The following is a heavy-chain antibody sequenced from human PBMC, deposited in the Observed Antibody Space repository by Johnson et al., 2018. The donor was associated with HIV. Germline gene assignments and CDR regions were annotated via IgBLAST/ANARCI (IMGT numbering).Heavy chain of an antibody. D-gene: IGHD1-14*01. CDR1: GFTVSSNE. CDR3: ARECEPAGLAFDI. Sequence: EVQLVESRGVLVQPGGSLRLSCAASGFTVSSNEMSWVRQAPGKGLEWVSGINWNGGSTYYADSVKGRFTISRDNSKNTLYLQMNSLRGEDTAVYYCARECEPAGLAFDIWGQGTMVTVSS. V-gene: IGHV3-66*02. CDR2: INWNGGST. J-gene: IGHJ3*02.